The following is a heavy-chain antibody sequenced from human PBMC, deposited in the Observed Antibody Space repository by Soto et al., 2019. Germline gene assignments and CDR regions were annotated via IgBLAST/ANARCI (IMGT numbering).Heavy chain of an antibody. CDR1: GGAISSYY. CDR2: VFSSGST. J-gene: IGHJ6*02. Sequence: SESLSLTCSVPGGAISSYYWSWVRQPAGKGLEWIGRVFSSGSTNYNASLKSRVTMSIDTSKNEVSLTLRSVTAADTAVYYCARVAFSYFGMDVWGPGTTVTVSS. D-gene: IGHD3-3*02. CDR3: ARVAFSYFGMDV. V-gene: IGHV4-4*07.